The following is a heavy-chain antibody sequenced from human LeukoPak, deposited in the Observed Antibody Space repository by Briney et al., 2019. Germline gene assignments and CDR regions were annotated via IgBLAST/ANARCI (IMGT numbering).Heavy chain of an antibody. J-gene: IGHJ4*02. CDR1: GGSISSSTW. CDR2: IYHSGST. CDR3: ASVHTALVTFDY. V-gene: IGHV4-4*02. Sequence: SDTLSLTCAVSGGSISSSTWWSWVRQPPGRGLEWIGEIYHSGSTNYNPSLKSQLTISVDKSKNQFSLKLSSVTAADTAVYYCASVHTALVTFDYWGQGTLVTVSS. D-gene: IGHD5-18*01.